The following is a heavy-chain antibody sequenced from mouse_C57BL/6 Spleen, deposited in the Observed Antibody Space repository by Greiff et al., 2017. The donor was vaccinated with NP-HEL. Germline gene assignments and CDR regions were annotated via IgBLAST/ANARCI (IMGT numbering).Heavy chain of an antibody. D-gene: IGHD1-1*01. CDR1: GYAFSSYW. V-gene: IGHV1-80*01. Sequence: QVQLKQSGAELVKPGASVKISCKASGYAFSSYWMNWVKQRPGKGLEWIGQIYPGDGDTNYNGKFKGKATLTADKSSSTAYMQLSSLTSEDSAVYFCARVNYGSSSFAYWGQGTLVTVSA. J-gene: IGHJ3*01. CDR2: IYPGDGDT. CDR3: ARVNYGSSSFAY.